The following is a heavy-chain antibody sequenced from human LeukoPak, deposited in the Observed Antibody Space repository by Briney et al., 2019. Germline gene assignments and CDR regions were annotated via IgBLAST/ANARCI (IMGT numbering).Heavy chain of an antibody. CDR3: ARASGYSSGWYPGVADY. CDR2: ISYDGSNK. Sequence: GGSLRLSCAASGFTFSSYAMHWVRQAPGKGLEWVAVISYDGSNKYYADSVEGRFTISRDNSKNTLYLQMNSLRAEDTAVYYCARASGYSSGWYPGVADYWGQGTLVTVSS. D-gene: IGHD6-19*01. J-gene: IGHJ4*02. V-gene: IGHV3-30-3*01. CDR1: GFTFSSYA.